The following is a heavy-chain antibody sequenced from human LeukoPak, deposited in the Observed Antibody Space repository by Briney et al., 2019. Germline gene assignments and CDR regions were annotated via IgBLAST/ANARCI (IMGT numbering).Heavy chain of an antibody. V-gene: IGHV4-61*02. J-gene: IGHJ4*02. D-gene: IGHD5-18*01. CDR2: IYTSGST. CDR1: GGSISSGSYY. Sequence: PSQTLSLTCTVSGGSISSGSYYWSWIRQPAGKGLEWIGRIYTSGSTNYNPSLKSRVTISVDTSKNQFSLKLSSVTAADTAVYYCAREGFTVDTAMVDYWGQGTLVTVSS. CDR3: AREGFTVDTAMVDY.